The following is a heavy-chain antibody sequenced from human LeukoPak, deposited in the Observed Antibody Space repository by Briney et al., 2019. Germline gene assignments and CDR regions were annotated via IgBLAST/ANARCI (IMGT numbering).Heavy chain of an antibody. CDR3: AKDESSSSSFDY. J-gene: IGHJ4*02. D-gene: IGHD6-6*01. CDR1: GFTFSSYA. CDR2: ISGSGGST. Sequence: GGSLRLSCAASGFTFSSYAMSWVRQAPGKGLKWVSAISGSGGSTYYADSVKGRFTISRDNSKNTLYLQMNSLRAEDTAVYYCAKDESSSSSFDYWGQGTLVTVSS. V-gene: IGHV3-23*01.